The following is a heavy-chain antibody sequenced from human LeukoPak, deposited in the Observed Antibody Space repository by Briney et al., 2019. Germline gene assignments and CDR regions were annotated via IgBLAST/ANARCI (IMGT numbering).Heavy chain of an antibody. D-gene: IGHD3-16*02. J-gene: IGHJ4*02. CDR1: GFTFSNAW. CDR3: TTDGEYSSSPPPDYVWGSYRPNFDY. V-gene: IGHV3-15*01. CDR2: IKSKTDGGTT. Sequence: GGSLRLSCAASGFTFSNAWMSWVRQAPGKGLEWVGRIKSKTDGGTTDYAAPVKGRFTISRDDSKNTLYLQMNSLKTEDTAVYYCTTDGEYSSSPPPDYVWGSYRPNFDYWGQGTLVTVSS.